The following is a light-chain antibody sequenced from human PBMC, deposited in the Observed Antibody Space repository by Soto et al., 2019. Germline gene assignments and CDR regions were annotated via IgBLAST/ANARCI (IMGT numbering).Light chain of an antibody. Sequence: QSALTQPASVSGSPGQSITISCTVTSLDVGGYNYVSWYQQHPGKAPTLMIYDVSNRPSGVSNRFSGSKSGNTASLTISGLQAEDEADYYCSSYTSSSTLRVFGGGTKLTVL. CDR3: SSYTSSSTLRV. CDR1: SLDVGGYNY. CDR2: DVS. J-gene: IGLJ3*02. V-gene: IGLV2-14*01.